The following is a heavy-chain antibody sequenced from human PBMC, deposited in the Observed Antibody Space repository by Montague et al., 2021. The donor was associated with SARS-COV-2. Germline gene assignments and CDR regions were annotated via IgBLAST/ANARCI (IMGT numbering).Heavy chain of an antibody. CDR3: ARYYERSLDV. J-gene: IGHJ6*02. CDR2: IFKNGDI. V-gene: IGHV4-59*08. CDR1: GGSITNDD. D-gene: IGHD3-16*01. Sequence: SETLSLTCTVSGGSITNDDWSWIRQPPGKGLEWIVNIFKNGDIDXXPSLRSRVIISVDTSKSQFSLKVTSVTAADTAAYYCARYYERSLDVWGQGTTVTVSS.